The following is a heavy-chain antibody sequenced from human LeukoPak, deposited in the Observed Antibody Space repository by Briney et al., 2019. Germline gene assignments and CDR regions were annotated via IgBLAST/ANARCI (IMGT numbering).Heavy chain of an antibody. V-gene: IGHV3-30*01. CDR1: GFTFSSYA. J-gene: IGHJ4*02. CDR3: ARDRSQRAYSYGPDGE. Sequence: PGRSLRLCCAASGFTFSSYAIHWVRQAPGKGLEWVAVISYDGSNKYYADSVKGRFTISRDNSKNTLYLQINSLRGEDTAVYYCARDRSQRAYSYGPDGEWGQGTLVTVSS. CDR2: ISYDGSNK. D-gene: IGHD5-18*01.